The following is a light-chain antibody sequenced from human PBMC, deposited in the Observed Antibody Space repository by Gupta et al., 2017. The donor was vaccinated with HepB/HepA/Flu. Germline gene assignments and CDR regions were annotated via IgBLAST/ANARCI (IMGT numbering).Light chain of an antibody. J-gene: IGLJ2*01. CDR2: EVT. CDR1: SSDVGSYNL. V-gene: IGLV2-23*02. Sequence: QSALAQPAPVSGAPGQSITISCTGTSSDVGSYNLVSWYQQHPGKAPKLMNSEVTKRPSGISTRFSGSKSGTTASLTIAGLQAEDEADYYCCSYAGSTTFVIFGGGTKLTVL. CDR3: CSYAGSTTFVI.